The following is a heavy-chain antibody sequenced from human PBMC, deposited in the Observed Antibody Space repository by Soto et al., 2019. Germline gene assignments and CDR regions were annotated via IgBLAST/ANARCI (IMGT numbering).Heavy chain of an antibody. V-gene: IGHV4-39*01. D-gene: IGHD6-13*01. CDR1: GGSLGSSSYY. CDR3: ASIAAPGTTHFDF. J-gene: IGHJ4*02. CDR2: IYYSGNT. Sequence: QLQLQESGPGLLRPSETLSLTCTVSGGSLGSSSYYWGWIRQSPGKGLEWIGNIYYSGNTFYNPSLKSRVTTSVDTSKNQFYLPLSSVTAADTAIFYCASIAAPGTTHFDFWGQGTLVTVSS.